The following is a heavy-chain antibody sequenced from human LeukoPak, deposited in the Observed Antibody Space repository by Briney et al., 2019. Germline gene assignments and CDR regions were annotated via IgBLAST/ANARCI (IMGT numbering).Heavy chain of an antibody. D-gene: IGHD4-17*01. CDR2: IKPDGSDK. CDR1: GFTFSSHW. CDR3: AKLPYGDYNHH. Sequence: GGPLRLSCAASGFTFSSHWMSGVRQAPGKGLEWVANIKPDGSDKYYVDSVKGRFTISRDNAKNSLYLQMNSLRAEDTAVYYCAKLPYGDYNHHWGQGTLVTVSS. J-gene: IGHJ5*02. V-gene: IGHV3-7*05.